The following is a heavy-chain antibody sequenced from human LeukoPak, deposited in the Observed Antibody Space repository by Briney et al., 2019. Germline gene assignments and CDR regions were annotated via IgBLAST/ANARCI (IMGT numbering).Heavy chain of an antibody. CDR1: GFTFSSYG. Sequence: PGGSLRLSCAVSGFTFSSYGMNWVRQAPGKGLEWVSSISSSSSYIYYADSVKGRFTISRDNAKNSLYLQMNSLRAEDTAVYYCASDPTYYFLPWGQGTLVTVSS. J-gene: IGHJ4*02. CDR3: ASDPTYYFLP. D-gene: IGHD2/OR15-2a*01. CDR2: ISSSSSYI. V-gene: IGHV3-21*01.